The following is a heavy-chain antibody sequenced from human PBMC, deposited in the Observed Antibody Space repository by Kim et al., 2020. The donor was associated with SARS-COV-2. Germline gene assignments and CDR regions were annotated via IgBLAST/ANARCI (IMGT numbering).Heavy chain of an antibody. Sequence: NPSLKRRVTISVDTSKNQFSLKRSSVTAADTAVYYCARDYGGYGDSPFDYWGQGTLVTVSS. J-gene: IGHJ4*02. V-gene: IGHV4-31*02. CDR3: ARDYGGYGDSPFDY. D-gene: IGHD4-17*01.